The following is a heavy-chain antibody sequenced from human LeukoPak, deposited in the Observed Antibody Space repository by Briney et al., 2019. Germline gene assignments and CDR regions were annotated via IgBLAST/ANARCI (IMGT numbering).Heavy chain of an antibody. V-gene: IGHV3-23*01. Sequence: PGGSLRLSCAASGFTFSSYAMSWVRQAPGKGLEWVSGISGSGGSTYYADAVKGRFTISRDNSKNTLYLQMNSLRAEDTAVYYCAKGSSGWGYFDFWGQGTLVTVSS. CDR3: AKGSSGWGYFDF. J-gene: IGHJ4*02. CDR2: ISGSGGST. D-gene: IGHD6-19*01. CDR1: GFTFSSYA.